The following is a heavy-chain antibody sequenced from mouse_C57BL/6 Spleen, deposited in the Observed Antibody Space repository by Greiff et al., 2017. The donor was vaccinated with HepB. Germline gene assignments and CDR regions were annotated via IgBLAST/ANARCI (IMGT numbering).Heavy chain of an antibody. CDR1: GYTFTSYW. J-gene: IGHJ2*01. V-gene: IGHV1-7*01. D-gene: IGHD1-1*01. Sequence: VQLVESGAELAKPGASVKLSCKASGYTFTSYWMHWVKQRPGQGLEWIGYINPSSGYTKYNQKFKDKATLTADKSSSTAYMQLSSLTSEDSAVYYCAGGMCYEGYFDYWGQGTTLTVSS. CDR3: AGGMCYEGYFDY. CDR2: INPSSGYT.